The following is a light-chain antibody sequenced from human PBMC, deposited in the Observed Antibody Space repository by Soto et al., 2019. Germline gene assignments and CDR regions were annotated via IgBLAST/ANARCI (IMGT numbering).Light chain of an antibody. V-gene: IGKV3-11*01. J-gene: IGKJ3*01. CDR3: QQRSNWPPFT. Sequence: EIVLTQSPATLSLSPGERATLSCRASQSVSSYLAWYQQKPGQAPRLLIYDASNRATGIPARFSGSGSGTDFPRTISSLEPEDFAVYYCQQRSNWPPFTFGPGTKVDIK. CDR2: DAS. CDR1: QSVSSY.